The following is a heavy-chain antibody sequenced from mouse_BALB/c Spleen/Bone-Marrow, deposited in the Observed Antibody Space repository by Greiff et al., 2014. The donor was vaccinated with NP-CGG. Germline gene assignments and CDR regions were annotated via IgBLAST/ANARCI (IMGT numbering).Heavy chain of an antibody. CDR2: IDPSDNET. D-gene: IGHD1-1*01. J-gene: IGHJ3*01. Sequence: QVQLKESGAELVRPGASVKLSCKASGYTFTTHWVNWIKQRPGQGLEWIGRIDPSDNETHYNQKFKDKAMLTVDKSSNTAYMQLSSLTSEDSAFYYCARGGSSPAWFAYWGQGTLVTVSA. CDR1: GYTFTTHW. V-gene: IGHV1-61*01. CDR3: ARGGSSPAWFAY.